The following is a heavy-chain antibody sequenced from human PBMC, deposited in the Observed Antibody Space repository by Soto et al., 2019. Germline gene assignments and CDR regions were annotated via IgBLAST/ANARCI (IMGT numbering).Heavy chain of an antibody. J-gene: IGHJ4*02. V-gene: IGHV1-2*04. Sequence: ASVKVSCKASGYTFTGYYMHWVRQAPGQGLEWMGWINPNSGGTNYAQKFQGWVTMTRDTSISTAYMELSRLRSDDTAVYYCAIELPPVTVNDYRGQGTLVTVSS. CDR2: INPNSGGT. CDR3: AIELPPVTVNDY. D-gene: IGHD4-17*01. CDR1: GYTFTGYY.